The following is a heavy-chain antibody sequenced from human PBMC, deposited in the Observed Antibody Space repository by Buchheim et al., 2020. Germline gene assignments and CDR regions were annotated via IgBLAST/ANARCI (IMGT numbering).Heavy chain of an antibody. CDR2: ISYDGSNK. CDR1: GFTFSSYG. D-gene: IGHD3-3*01. J-gene: IGHJ4*02. V-gene: IGHV3-30*18. Sequence: QVQLVESGGGVVQPGRSLRLSCAASGFTFSSYGMHWVRQAPGKGLEWVAVISYDGSNKYYEDSVKGRFTISRDNSKNTLYLQMNSLRAEDTAVYYCAKDSGWSRDYYFDYWGQGTL. CDR3: AKDSGWSRDYYFDY.